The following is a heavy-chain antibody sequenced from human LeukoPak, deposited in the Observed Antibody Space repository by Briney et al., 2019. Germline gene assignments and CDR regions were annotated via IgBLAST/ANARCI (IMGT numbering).Heavy chain of an antibody. CDR2: INPSGGST. J-gene: IGHJ4*02. CDR1: VFTFSSYY. CDR3: ARVHSSGYYPGPLDY. V-gene: IGHV1-46*01. Sequence: ASVKVSCKASVFTFSSYYMHWVRQAPGQGLDWMAIINPSGGSTSYAQKFQARVTMTRDTSASTVYMELYSLRSEDTAVYYCARVHSSGYYPGPLDYGGQGILVTVSS. D-gene: IGHD3-22*01.